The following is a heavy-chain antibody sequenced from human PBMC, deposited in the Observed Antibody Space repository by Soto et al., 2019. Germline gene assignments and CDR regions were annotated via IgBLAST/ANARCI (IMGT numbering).Heavy chain of an antibody. CDR1: GFTFSSYG. CDR3: ARDLRPVIMGYAIDY. Sequence: PGGSLRLSCAASGFTFSSYGMHWVRQAPGKGLEWVAVISYDGSNKYYADSVKGRFTISRDNSKNTLYLQMNSLRAEDTAVYYCARDLRPVIMGYAIDYWGQGTLVTVSS. J-gene: IGHJ4*02. D-gene: IGHD2-8*01. V-gene: IGHV3-30*03. CDR2: ISYDGSNK.